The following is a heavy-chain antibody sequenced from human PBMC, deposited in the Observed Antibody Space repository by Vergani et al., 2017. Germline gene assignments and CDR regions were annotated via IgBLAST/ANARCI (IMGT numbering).Heavy chain of an antibody. D-gene: IGHD6-13*01. CDR3: AKDLVWWEAAAGKYYYYYGMDV. CDR2: ISYDGSNK. CDR1: GFTFSSYG. J-gene: IGHJ6*02. V-gene: IGHV3-30*18. Sequence: QVQLVESGGGVVQPGRYLRLSCAASGFTFSSYGMHWVRQAPGKGLEWVAVISYDGSNKYYADSVKCRFTISRDNSKNTLYLQMNSLRAEDTSVYYCAKDLVWWEAAAGKYYYYYGMDVWGQGTTVTVSS.